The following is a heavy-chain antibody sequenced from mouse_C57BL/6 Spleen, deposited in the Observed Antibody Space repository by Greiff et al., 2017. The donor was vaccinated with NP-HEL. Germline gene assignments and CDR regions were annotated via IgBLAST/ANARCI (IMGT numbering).Heavy chain of an antibody. V-gene: IGHV1-50*01. CDR1: GYTFTSYW. CDR2: IDPSDSYT. CDR3: ARSGYGYEAWFAY. J-gene: IGHJ3*01. Sequence: QVQLQQPGAELVKPGASVKLSCKASGYTFTSYWMQWVNQRPGQGLEWIGEIDPSDSYTNYNQQFKGKATLTVDTSSSTAYMQLSSLTSEDSAVYYCARSGYGYEAWFAYWGQGTLVTVSA. D-gene: IGHD2-2*01.